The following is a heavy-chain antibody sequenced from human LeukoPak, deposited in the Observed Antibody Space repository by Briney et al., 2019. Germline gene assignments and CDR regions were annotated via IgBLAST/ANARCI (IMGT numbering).Heavy chain of an antibody. V-gene: IGHV3-74*01. CDR3: ARFVYDSSGYDY. J-gene: IGHJ4*02. CDR1: GFTFSNYW. Sequence: GGSLRLSCAASGFTFSNYWMHWLRQARGKGLVWVSRIKSDGITTGYADSVKGRFTISRDNAKKTLFLQMNSRRAVDTAVYYCARFVYDSSGYDYWGQGTLVTVSS. D-gene: IGHD3-22*01. CDR2: IKSDGITT.